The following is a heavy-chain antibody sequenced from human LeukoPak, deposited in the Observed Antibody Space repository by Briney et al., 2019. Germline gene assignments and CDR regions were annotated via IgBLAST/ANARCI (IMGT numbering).Heavy chain of an antibody. CDR1: GFTFSSYD. Sequence: GGSLRLSCAASGFTFSSYDMHWVRQATGKGLEWVSAIGTAGDTYYPGSVKGRFTISRENAKNSLYLQMNSLRAGDTAVYYCARAPRGSSGWYSYYYYGMDVWGQGTTVIVSS. D-gene: IGHD6-19*01. CDR2: IGTAGDT. V-gene: IGHV3-13*04. J-gene: IGHJ6*02. CDR3: ARAPRGSSGWYSYYYYGMDV.